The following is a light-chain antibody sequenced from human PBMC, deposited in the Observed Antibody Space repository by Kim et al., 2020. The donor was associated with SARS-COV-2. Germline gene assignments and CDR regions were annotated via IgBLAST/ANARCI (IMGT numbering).Light chain of an antibody. Sequence: ATINCKSSQSVLYSSNNKNYLAWYHQKPGPPPKLLIYWASTRESGVPDRFSGSGSGTDFTLTISNLQAEDVAVYYCHQYYRAPRTFGPGTKVDIK. CDR3: HQYYRAPRT. V-gene: IGKV4-1*01. CDR2: WAS. CDR1: QSVLYSSNNKNY. J-gene: IGKJ3*01.